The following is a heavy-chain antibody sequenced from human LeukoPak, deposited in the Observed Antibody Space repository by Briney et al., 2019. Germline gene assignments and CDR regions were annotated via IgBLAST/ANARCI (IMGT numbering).Heavy chain of an antibody. D-gene: IGHD1-26*01. CDR1: GFAFSIFA. CDR2: IAYDGSSK. CDR3: AKDPRSGSHSDYFDY. J-gene: IGHJ4*02. V-gene: IGHV3-30*18. Sequence: GGSLRLSCAASGFAFSIFAIHWVRQAPDKGLEWVAVIAYDGSSKYYADSVKGRFTISRDNSKNTLYLQMNSLRAEDTAVYYCAKDPRSGSHSDYFDYWGQGTLVTVSS.